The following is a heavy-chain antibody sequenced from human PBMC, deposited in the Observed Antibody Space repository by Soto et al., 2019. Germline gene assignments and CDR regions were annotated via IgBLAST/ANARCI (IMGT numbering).Heavy chain of an antibody. CDR2: IYNGGNT. Sequence: GGSLRLSCAASGFSVGSHYMNWVRQAPGKGLEWVSIIYNGGNTYYADSVKGRFTISRDDSKNSLYLQMNSLRAEDTAVYYCARDLRVRYFDWLLSPDFDYWGQGTLVTVSS. D-gene: IGHD3-9*01. J-gene: IGHJ4*02. V-gene: IGHV3-53*01. CDR3: ARDLRVRYFDWLLSPDFDY. CDR1: GFSVGSHY.